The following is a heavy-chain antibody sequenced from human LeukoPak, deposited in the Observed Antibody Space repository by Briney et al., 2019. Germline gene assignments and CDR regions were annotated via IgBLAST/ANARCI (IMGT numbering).Heavy chain of an antibody. Sequence: GGSLRLSCAASGLTFSSYWMSWVRQAPGKGLEWVANIKHDGNEEYYVDSVKGRFTISSDNAKNSLYLPRNSARGEETAGYYCARGDPSGYDNSFTYFDYWGQGALVTVSS. J-gene: IGHJ4*02. D-gene: IGHD2-15*01. V-gene: IGHV3-7*05. CDR2: IKHDGNEE. CDR3: ARGDPSGYDNSFTYFDY. CDR1: GLTFSSYW.